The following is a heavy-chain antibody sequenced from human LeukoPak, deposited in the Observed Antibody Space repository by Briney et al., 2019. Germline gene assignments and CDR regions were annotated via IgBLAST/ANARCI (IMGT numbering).Heavy chain of an antibody. Sequence: ASVKVSCKASGYTFTGYYMHWVRPAPGQGLEWMGWINPNSGGTNYAQKFQGRVTMTRDTSISTAYMELSRLRSDDTAVYYCARSHGGITIRNWFDPWGQGSLVSVSS. CDR1: GYTFTGYY. J-gene: IGHJ5*02. V-gene: IGHV1-2*02. CDR2: INPNSGGT. CDR3: ARSHGGITIRNWFDP. D-gene: IGHD3-3*01.